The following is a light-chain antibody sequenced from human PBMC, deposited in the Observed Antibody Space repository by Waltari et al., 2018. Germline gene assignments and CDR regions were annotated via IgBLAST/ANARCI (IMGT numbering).Light chain of an antibody. CDR1: QSVSSSY. V-gene: IGKV3-20*01. J-gene: IGKJ1*01. CDR3: QQYGSSPWT. Sequence: EIVLTQSPCTLSLSPGERATLSCRASQSVSSSYLAWYQQKPGQAPRVLIHGASNRATGIPDRFSGSGSGTDFTLTISRLEPEDFVVYYCQQYGSSPWTFGQGTKVEIK. CDR2: GAS.